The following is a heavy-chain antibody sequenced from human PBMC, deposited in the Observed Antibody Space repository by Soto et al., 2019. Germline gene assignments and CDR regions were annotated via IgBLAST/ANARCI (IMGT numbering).Heavy chain of an antibody. V-gene: IGHV4-39*01. Sequence: SETLSLTCTVSGGSISSSSYYWGWIRQPPGKGLEWIGSIYYSGSTYYNPSLKSRVTISVDTSKNQFSPKLSSVTAADTAVYYCARRSGGDSSGYYYCYFDYWGQGTLVTVSS. J-gene: IGHJ4*02. CDR2: IYYSGST. D-gene: IGHD3-22*01. CDR1: GGSISSSSYY. CDR3: ARRSGGDSSGYYYCYFDY.